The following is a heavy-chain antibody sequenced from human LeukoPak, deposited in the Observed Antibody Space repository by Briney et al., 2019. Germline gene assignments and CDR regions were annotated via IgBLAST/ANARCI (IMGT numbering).Heavy chain of an antibody. CDR1: SGSFSGYY. V-gene: IGHV4-34*01. CDR3: ARGLVTMIVVPPRRGYMDV. D-gene: IGHD3-22*01. Sequence: SETLSLTCAVYSGSFSGYYWSWIRQPPGKGLEWIGEINHSGSTNYNPSLKSRVTISVDTSKNQFSLKLSSVTAADTAVYYCARGLVTMIVVPPRRGYMDVWGKGTTVTVSS. J-gene: IGHJ6*03. CDR2: INHSGST.